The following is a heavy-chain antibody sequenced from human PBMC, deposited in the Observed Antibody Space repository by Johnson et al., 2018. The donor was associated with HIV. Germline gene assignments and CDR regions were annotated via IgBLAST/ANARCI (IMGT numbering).Heavy chain of an antibody. J-gene: IGHJ3*02. CDR2: IGTAGDT. Sequence: VQLVESGGGVVRPGGSLRLSCAASGFNFDDYTMHWVRQAPGKGLEWVSAIGTAGDTYYPGSVKGRFTISRENAKNSLYLQMNSLRAGDTAVYYCTTDGLRTIDAFDIWGQGTMVTVSS. CDR3: TTDGLRTIDAFDI. V-gene: IGHV3-13*01. CDR1: GFNFDDYT. D-gene: IGHD5-12*01.